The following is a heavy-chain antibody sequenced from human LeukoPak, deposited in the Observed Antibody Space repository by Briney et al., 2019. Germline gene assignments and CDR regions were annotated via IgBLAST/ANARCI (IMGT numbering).Heavy chain of an antibody. CDR1: GYTFTGYY. Sequence: GASVKVSCKASGYTFTGYYMHWVRQAPGQGLEWMGWINPNSGGTNYAQKFQGRVTMTRDTSISTAYMELSSLRSEDTAVYYCATAGGSYYESPDYWGQGTLVTVSS. CDR2: INPNSGGT. V-gene: IGHV1-2*02. D-gene: IGHD1-26*01. J-gene: IGHJ4*02. CDR3: ATAGGSYYESPDY.